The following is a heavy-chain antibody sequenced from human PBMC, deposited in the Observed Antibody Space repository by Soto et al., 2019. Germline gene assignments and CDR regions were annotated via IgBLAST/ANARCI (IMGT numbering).Heavy chain of an antibody. Sequence: GGSLRLSCAASGFTFSSYWMHWVRRAPGKGPVWVSHINSDGGDTTYADSVKGRFTISRDNAKNSLYLQMNSLRAEDTAVYYCARAGRDGYNWDYWGQGTLVTVSS. J-gene: IGHJ4*02. CDR3: ARAGRDGYNWDY. D-gene: IGHD5-12*01. V-gene: IGHV3-74*03. CDR2: INSDGGDT. CDR1: GFTFSSYW.